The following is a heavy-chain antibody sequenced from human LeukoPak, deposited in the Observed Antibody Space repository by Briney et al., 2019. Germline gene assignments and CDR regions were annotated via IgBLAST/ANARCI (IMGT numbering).Heavy chain of an antibody. Sequence: PGGSLRLSCAASGFTFSSYTMNWVRQPPGKGLEWVSNIGTSSTTIYYADSVKGRFTISRDNAKNSLYLQMNNLRADDTAVYYCAKDGVVPAATPPTAYYYYMDVWGKGTTVTVSS. CDR2: IGTSSTTI. V-gene: IGHV3-48*01. J-gene: IGHJ6*03. CDR3: AKDGVVPAATPPTAYYYYMDV. CDR1: GFTFSSYT. D-gene: IGHD2-2*01.